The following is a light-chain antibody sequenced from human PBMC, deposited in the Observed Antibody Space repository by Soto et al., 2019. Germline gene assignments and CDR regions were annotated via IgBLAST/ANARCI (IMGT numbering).Light chain of an antibody. V-gene: IGLV2-8*01. Sequence: QSALTQPPSASGSPGQSVTLSCTGTSSDVGGYNYVSWYQQHPGKAPKLMIYEVSKRPSGGPDRFSGSKSGNTASLTVSGLQAEDEADYYCSSYAGSNNVVFGGGTKLTVL. J-gene: IGLJ2*01. CDR2: EVS. CDR1: SSDVGGYNY. CDR3: SSYAGSNNVV.